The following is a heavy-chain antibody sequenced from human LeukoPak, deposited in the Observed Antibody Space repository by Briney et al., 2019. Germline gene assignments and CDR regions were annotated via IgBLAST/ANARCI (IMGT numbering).Heavy chain of an antibody. CDR1: GGTFSSYA. CDR2: IIPIFGTA. Sequence: SVKVSCKASGGTFSSYAISWVRQAPGQGLEWMGRIIPIFGTANYAQKFQGRVTITTDESTSTAYMELSSLRSEDTAVYYCAREPIYSGYGPDYYYYYYYMDAWGKGTTVTVSS. V-gene: IGHV1-69*05. J-gene: IGHJ6*03. D-gene: IGHD5-12*01. CDR3: AREPIYSGYGPDYYYYYYYMDA.